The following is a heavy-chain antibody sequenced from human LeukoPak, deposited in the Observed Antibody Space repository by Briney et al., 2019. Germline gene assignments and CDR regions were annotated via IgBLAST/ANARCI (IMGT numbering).Heavy chain of an antibody. V-gene: IGHV3-11*01. Sequence: GGSLRLSCTASGFTFAKYAITWIRQAPGKGLEWVSYISSSGSTIYYADSVKGRFTISRDNAKNSLYLQMNSLRAEDTAVYYCARLSGWFGETRPYYYYGMDVWGQGTTVTVSS. CDR3: ARLSGWFGETRPYYYYGMDV. D-gene: IGHD3-10*01. CDR2: ISSSGSTI. J-gene: IGHJ6*02. CDR1: GFTFAKYA.